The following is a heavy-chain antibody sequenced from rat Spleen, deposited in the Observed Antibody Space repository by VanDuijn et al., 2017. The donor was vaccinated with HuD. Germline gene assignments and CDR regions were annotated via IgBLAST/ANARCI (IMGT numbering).Heavy chain of an antibody. CDR3: ARQHGDWIYFDY. CDR1: GFTFSNYY. D-gene: IGHD4-2*01. CDR2: ISTGGGNT. Sequence: EVQLVESGGGLVQPGRSMKLSCAASGFTFSNYYMAWVRQAPTKGLEWVASISTGGGNTYYRDSVKGRFTIYRDNAKSTLYLQRYSLRSEDTATYYCARQHGDWIYFDYWGQGVMVTVSS. J-gene: IGHJ2*01. V-gene: IGHV5-25*01.